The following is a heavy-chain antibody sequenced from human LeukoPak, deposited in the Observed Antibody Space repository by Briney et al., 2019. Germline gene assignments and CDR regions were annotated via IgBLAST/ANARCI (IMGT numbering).Heavy chain of an antibody. CDR3: ARDLVAAAGKGDYYYGMDV. J-gene: IGHJ6*02. CDR1: GYSISSSNW. Sequence: SETLSLTCAVSGYSISSSNWWGWIRQPPGKGLEWIGYIYYSGSTYYNPSLKSRVTISVDTSKNQFSLKLSSVTAADTAVYYCARDLVAAAGKGDYYYGMDVWGQGTTVTVSS. D-gene: IGHD6-13*01. CDR2: IYYSGST. V-gene: IGHV4-28*03.